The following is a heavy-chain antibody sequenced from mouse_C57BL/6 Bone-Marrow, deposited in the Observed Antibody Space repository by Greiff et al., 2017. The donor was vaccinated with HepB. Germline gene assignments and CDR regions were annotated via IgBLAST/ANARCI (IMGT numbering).Heavy chain of an antibody. V-gene: IGHV1-85*01. CDR3: ARYRNFDY. Sequence: QVQLKESGPELVKPGASVKLSCKASGYTFTSYDINWVKLRPGQGLEWIGWIYPRDGSTKYNEKFKGKATLTVDTSSSTAYMELHSLTSEDSAVYFCARYRNFDYWGQGTTLTVSS. CDR2: IYPRDGST. CDR1: GYTFTSYD. J-gene: IGHJ2*01.